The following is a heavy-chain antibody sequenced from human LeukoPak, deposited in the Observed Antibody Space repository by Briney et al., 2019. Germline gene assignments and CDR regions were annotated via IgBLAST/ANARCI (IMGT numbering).Heavy chain of an antibody. J-gene: IGHJ4*02. V-gene: IGHV4-39*07. CDR3: ARDNRLYSSSCHDY. CDR2: IYYSGST. Sequence: PSETLSLTCTVSGGSISSSSYYWGWIRQPPGKGLEWIGSIYYSGSTYYNPSLKSRVTISVDTSKNQFSLKLSSVTAADTAVYYCARDNRLYSSSCHDYWGQGTLVTVSS. D-gene: IGHD6-13*01. CDR1: GGSISSSSYY.